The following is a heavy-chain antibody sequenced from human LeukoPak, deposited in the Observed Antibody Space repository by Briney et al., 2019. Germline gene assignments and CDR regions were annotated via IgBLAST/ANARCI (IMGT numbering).Heavy chain of an antibody. CDR2: ISGSGGST. Sequence: GRSLRLSCAASGFTFSSYAMSWVRQAPGKGLEWVSAISGSGGSTYYADSVKGWFTISRDNSKNTLYLQMNSLRAEDTAVYYCATDTAMVTTFDYWGQGTLVTVSS. CDR3: ATDTAMVTTFDY. CDR1: GFTFSSYA. J-gene: IGHJ4*02. D-gene: IGHD5-18*01. V-gene: IGHV3-23*01.